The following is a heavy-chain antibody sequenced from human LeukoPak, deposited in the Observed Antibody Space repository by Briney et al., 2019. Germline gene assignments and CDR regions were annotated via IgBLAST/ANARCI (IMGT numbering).Heavy chain of an antibody. V-gene: IGHV3-7*01. CDR3: ARTLTIFGVVIPFDY. CDR2: IKQDGSEK. CDR1: GFTFSSYC. J-gene: IGHJ4*02. D-gene: IGHD3-3*01. Sequence: GGSLRPSCAASGFTFSSYCMSWVRQAPGKGLEWVANIKQDGSEKYYVDSVKGRFTISRDNAKNSLYLQMNSLRAEDTAVYYCARTLTIFGVVIPFDYWGQGTLVTVSS.